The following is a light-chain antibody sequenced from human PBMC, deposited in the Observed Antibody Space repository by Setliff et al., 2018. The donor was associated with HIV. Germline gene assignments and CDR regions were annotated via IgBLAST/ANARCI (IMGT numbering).Light chain of an antibody. J-gene: IGLJ2*01. CDR1: TSYFRLNT. CDR3: AAWDYRRNAPV. Sequence: QSVLTEPPSASGAPGQRVTISCSGSTSYFRLNTVNWYQHVLGTAPKLLIYANSQRPSGVPDRFSGSKSATSASLAISGLQSEAEAHYYCAAWDYRRNAPVFGGGTQVTVL. V-gene: IGLV1-44*01. CDR2: ANS.